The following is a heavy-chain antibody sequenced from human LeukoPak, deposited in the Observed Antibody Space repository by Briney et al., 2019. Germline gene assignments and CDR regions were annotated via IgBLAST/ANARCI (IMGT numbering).Heavy chain of an antibody. J-gene: IGHJ3*02. CDR1: GGSISSSSYY. CDR2: IYYSGST. CDR3: ARDSGGDRDAFDI. Sequence: KPSETLSLTCTVSGGSISSSSYYWGWIRQPPGKGLEWIGSIYYSGSTYYNPSLKSRVTMSVDTSRTRFSLKLSSVTAADTAVYYCARDSGGDRDAFDIWGQGTMVTVSS. V-gene: IGHV4-39*07. D-gene: IGHD3-10*01.